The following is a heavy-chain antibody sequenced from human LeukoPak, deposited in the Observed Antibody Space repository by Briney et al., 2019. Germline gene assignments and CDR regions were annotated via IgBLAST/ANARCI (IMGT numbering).Heavy chain of an antibody. V-gene: IGHV7-4-1*02. CDR3: ARGSTDYRITPFDY. CDR2: INTNTGNP. CDR1: GYTFTSYA. D-gene: IGHD4/OR15-4a*01. Sequence: GASVKVSCKASGYTFTSYAMNWVRQAPGQGLEWMGWINTNTGNPTYAQGFTGRFVFSLDTSVSTAYLQISSLKAEDTAVYYCARGSTDYRITPFDYWGQGTLVTVSS. J-gene: IGHJ4*02.